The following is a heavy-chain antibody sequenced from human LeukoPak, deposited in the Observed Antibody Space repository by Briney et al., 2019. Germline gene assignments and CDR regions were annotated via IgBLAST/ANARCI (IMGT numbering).Heavy chain of an antibody. CDR2: IKSDGSST. D-gene: IGHD2-8*01. CDR3: ARGAGGNAEIDY. J-gene: IGHJ4*02. V-gene: IGHV3-74*01. CDR1: GFTFSSYW. Sequence: PGGSLRLSCAASGFTFSSYWMHWVRQAPGKGLVWVSRIKSDGSSTSYADSVKGRFTISRDNAKNTLYLQMNSLRAEDTAIYYCARGAGGNAEIDYWGQGTLVTVSS.